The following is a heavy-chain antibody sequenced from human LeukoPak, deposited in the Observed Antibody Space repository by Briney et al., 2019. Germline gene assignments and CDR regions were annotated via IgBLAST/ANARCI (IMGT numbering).Heavy chain of an antibody. V-gene: IGHV5-51*01. CDR3: ARLSRGGVQGPSGRIDY. J-gene: IGHJ4*02. D-gene: IGHD2-8*02. CDR2: IYPGDSDT. CDR1: GYSFTSYW. Sequence: GEFLKISCKGSGYSFTSYWIGWVRQMPGKGLEWMGIIYPGDSDTRYSPSFQGQVTISADKSISTAYLQWSSLKASDTAMYYCARLSRGGVQGPSGRIDYWGQGTLVTVSS.